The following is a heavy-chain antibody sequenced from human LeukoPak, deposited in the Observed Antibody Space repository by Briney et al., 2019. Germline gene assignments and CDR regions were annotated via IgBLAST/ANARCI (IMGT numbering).Heavy chain of an antibody. V-gene: IGHV4-34*01. J-gene: IGHJ4*02. D-gene: IGHD4-17*01. CDR1: GGSFSGYY. CDR2: INHSGST. Sequence: SETLSLTCAVYGGSFSGYYWSWIRQPPGKGLEWIGEINHSGSTNYNPSLKSRVTISVDTSKNQFSLKLSSVTAADTAVYYCARTYGDYFDYWGQGTLVTVSS. CDR3: ARTYGDYFDY.